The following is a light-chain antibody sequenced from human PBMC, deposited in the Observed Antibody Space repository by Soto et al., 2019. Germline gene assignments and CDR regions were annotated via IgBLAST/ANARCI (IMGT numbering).Light chain of an antibody. CDR1: QSISSW. V-gene: IGKV1-5*03. CDR3: QQYNSYSLT. J-gene: IGKJ4*01. Sequence: DIQMTQSPSALSASVGDRVTITSRASQSISSWLAWYQQKAGKAPKLLIYRASSLQSGVPSRFSGSGSGTEFTLTISSLQPDDFATYYCQQYNSYSLTFGGGTKVEIK. CDR2: RAS.